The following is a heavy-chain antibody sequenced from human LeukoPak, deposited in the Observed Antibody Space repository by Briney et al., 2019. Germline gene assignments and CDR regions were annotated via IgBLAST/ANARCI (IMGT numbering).Heavy chain of an antibody. CDR3: ARERDSSGFETY. Sequence: GGSLRLSCLTSGFTFSTNAMSWVRQAPGKGLEWISGISGSGASTYYADSVTGRFTISRDNSRNTLYLQMNSLRAEDTAVYYCARERDSSGFETYWGQGTLVTVSS. D-gene: IGHD6-25*01. J-gene: IGHJ4*02. CDR2: ISGSGAST. CDR1: GFTFSTNA. V-gene: IGHV3-23*01.